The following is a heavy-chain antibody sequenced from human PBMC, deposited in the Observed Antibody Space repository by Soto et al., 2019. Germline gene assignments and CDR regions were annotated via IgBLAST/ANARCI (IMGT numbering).Heavy chain of an antibody. Sequence: EVQLLESGGGLVQPGGSLRLSCAASGFTFSSYTMSWVRQGPGKGLEWVSGISSSGGSTVYADSVKGRFTISRDNFKNPLYLQMNSLRAEDTAVYYCAKGGGEYWGQGAPVTVSS. CDR2: ISSSGGST. CDR1: GFTFSSYT. D-gene: IGHD3-10*01. CDR3: AKGGGEY. J-gene: IGHJ4*02. V-gene: IGHV3-23*01.